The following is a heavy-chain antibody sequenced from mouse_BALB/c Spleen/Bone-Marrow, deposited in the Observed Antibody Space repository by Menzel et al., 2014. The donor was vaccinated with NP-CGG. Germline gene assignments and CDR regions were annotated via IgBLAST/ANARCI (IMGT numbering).Heavy chain of an antibody. CDR1: GYTFTSYT. D-gene: IGHD2-14*01. J-gene: IGHJ2*01. CDR2: INPSSGYT. Sequence: VQLQESGAELARPGASVKMSCKASGYTFTSYTMRWVKQRPGQGLEWIGYINPSSGYTNYNQKFKDKATLTADKSSSTAYMQLSSLTSEDSAVYYCARERGYGGLYYFDYWGQGTTLTVSS. V-gene: IGHV1-4*01. CDR3: ARERGYGGLYYFDY.